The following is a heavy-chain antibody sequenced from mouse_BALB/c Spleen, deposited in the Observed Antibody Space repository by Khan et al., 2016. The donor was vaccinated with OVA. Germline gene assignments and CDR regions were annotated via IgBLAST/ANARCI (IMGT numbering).Heavy chain of an antibody. V-gene: IGHV3-2*02. CDR2: ISYSGSP. D-gene: IGHD2-12*01. CDR3: ARKRSRYNYTMDY. CDR1: GYSITSDYA. J-gene: IGHJ4*01. Sequence: EVQLVESGPGLVKPSQSLSLTCTVTGYSITSDYAWNWIRQFPGTKLEWMGYISYSGSPNYNPALKSRISITRDTSKNPFFLQLNSVTTEDTATYYCARKRSRYNYTMDYWGQGTSVTVSS.